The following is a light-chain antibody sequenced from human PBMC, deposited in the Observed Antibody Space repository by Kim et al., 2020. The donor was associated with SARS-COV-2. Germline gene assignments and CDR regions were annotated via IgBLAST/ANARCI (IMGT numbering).Light chain of an antibody. CDR1: SSDVGGYNY. V-gene: IGLV2-14*01. J-gene: IGLJ1*01. CDR3: SSYTSSSTGV. Sequence: QSALTQPASVSGSPGQSITISCTGTSSDVGGYNYVSWYQQHPGTAPKLMIYDVSKRPSGVSNRFSGSKSGNTASLTISGLQAEDEADYYCSSYTSSSTGVFGTGTKVTVL. CDR2: DVS.